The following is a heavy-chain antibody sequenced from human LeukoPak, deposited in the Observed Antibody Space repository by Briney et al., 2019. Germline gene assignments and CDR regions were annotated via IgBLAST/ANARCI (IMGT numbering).Heavy chain of an antibody. D-gene: IGHD3-3*01. CDR3: AGYAPNWSGDAFDI. V-gene: IGHV4-61*02. CDR1: GGSISSGSYY. Sequence: PSETLSLTCTVSGGSISSGSYYWSWIRQPAGKGLEWIGRIYTSGSTNYNPSLKSRVTISVDTSKNQFSLKLSSVTAADTAVYYCAGYAPNWSGDAFDIWGQGTMVTVSS. CDR2: IYTSGST. J-gene: IGHJ3*02.